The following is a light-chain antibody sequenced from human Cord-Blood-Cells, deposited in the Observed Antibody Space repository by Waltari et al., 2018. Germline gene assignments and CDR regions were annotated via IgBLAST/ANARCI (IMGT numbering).Light chain of an antibody. J-gene: IGLJ1*01. V-gene: IGLV2-11*01. CDR3: CSYAGSYTYV. Sequence: QSALTQPRSVSGSPGQSVTISCTGTSSDVGGYNYVPWYQQHPGKAPKLMIYDVSKRPSGVPDRFSGSKSGNTASLTISGLQAEDEADYYCCSYAGSYTYVFVTGTKVTVL. CDR1: SSDVGGYNY. CDR2: DVS.